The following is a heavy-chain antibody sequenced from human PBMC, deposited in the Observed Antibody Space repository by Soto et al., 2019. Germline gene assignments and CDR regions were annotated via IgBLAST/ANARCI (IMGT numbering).Heavy chain of an antibody. Sequence: GSLRLSCAASGFTFSSYGMHWVRQAPGKGLEWVAVISYDGSNKYYADSVKGRFTISRDNSKNTLYLQMNSLRAEDTAVYYCAKGRNIVATSLWESIYYYYGMDVWGQGTTVTVSS. CDR2: ISYDGSNK. CDR3: AKGRNIVATSLWESIYYYYGMDV. J-gene: IGHJ6*02. D-gene: IGHD5-12*01. CDR1: GFTFSSYG. V-gene: IGHV3-30*18.